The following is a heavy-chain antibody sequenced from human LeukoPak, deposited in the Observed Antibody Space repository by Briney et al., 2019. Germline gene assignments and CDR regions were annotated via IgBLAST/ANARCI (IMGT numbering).Heavy chain of an antibody. J-gene: IGHJ4*02. CDR1: GGSITNYY. D-gene: IGHD1-20*01. CDR2: IYYSGST. CDR3: ARGWYNWNY. V-gene: IGHV4-59*01. Sequence: PSETLSLTCTVSGGSITNYYWSWIRQPPGKGLQWIGYIYYSGSTNYNPSLKSRVTISVDTSKNQFSLRLSSVTAADTAVYYCARGWYNWNYWGQGTLVTVSS.